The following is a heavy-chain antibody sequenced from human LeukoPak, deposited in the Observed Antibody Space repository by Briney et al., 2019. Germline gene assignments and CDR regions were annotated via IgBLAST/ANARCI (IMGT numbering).Heavy chain of an antibody. CDR3: ASDCGGDCYNAFDI. CDR1: GFTFSTYS. V-gene: IGHV3-21*01. CDR2: ISPNSDYK. D-gene: IGHD2-21*02. J-gene: IGHJ3*02. Sequence: GGSLRLSCAVSGFTFSTYSMNWLRLAPGKGLEWVSSISPNSDYKHYADSVNGRFTISRDNAKNALYLQMNSLRAEDTAVYYCASDCGGDCYNAFDIWGQGTMVTVSS.